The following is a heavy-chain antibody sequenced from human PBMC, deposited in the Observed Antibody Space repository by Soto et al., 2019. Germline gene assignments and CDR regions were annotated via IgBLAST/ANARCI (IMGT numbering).Heavy chain of an antibody. CDR1: GGSISSGDYY. CDR3: ARDDPYYYGSGSYTKFVY. Sequence: PSETLSLTCTVSGGSISSGDYYWSWIRQPPGKGLEWIGYIYYSGSTYYNPSLKSRVTISVDTSKNQFSLKLSSVTAADTAVYYCARDDPYYYGSGSYTKFVYWGQGTPVTVYS. CDR2: IYYSGST. J-gene: IGHJ4*02. D-gene: IGHD3-10*01. V-gene: IGHV4-30-4*01.